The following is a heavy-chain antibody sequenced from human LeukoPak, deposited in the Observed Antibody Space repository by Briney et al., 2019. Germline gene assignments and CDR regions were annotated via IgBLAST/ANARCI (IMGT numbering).Heavy chain of an antibody. CDR1: GGSISSVVNY. V-gene: IGHV4-30-4*01. CDR2: MYYIGST. CDR3: ARAYYYESRIDP. J-gene: IGHJ5*02. D-gene: IGHD3-22*01. Sequence: PSQTLSLTCTVSGGSISSVVNYCGWVRHPPGRGLGWLAYMYYIGSTYYNPSLKSRVTISADTSKNQLSLKLSYVTAADTAVYYCARAYYYESRIDPWGQGNLVTVSS.